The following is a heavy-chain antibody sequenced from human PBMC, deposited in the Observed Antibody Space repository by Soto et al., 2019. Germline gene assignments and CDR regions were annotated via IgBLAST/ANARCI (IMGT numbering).Heavy chain of an antibody. Sequence: EVQLVESGGGLVQPGRSLRLSCTASGFTFGDYAMSWFRQAPGKGLEWVGFIRSKAYGGTTEYAASVKGRFTISRDDSKSIAYLQMNSLKTEDTAVYYCTYTPPLLGWYGGSYYYGMDVWGQGTTVTVSS. CDR2: IRSKAYGGTT. V-gene: IGHV3-49*03. J-gene: IGHJ6*02. CDR3: TYTPPLLGWYGGSYYYGMDV. D-gene: IGHD6-19*01. CDR1: GFTFGDYA.